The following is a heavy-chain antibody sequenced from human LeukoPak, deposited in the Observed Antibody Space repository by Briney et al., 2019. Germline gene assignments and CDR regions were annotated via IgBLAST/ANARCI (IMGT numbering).Heavy chain of an antibody. CDR2: IYTSGST. D-gene: IGHD4-17*01. V-gene: IGHV4-61*02. Sequence: PSETLSLTCNVSGGSINSGSYYWSWIRQPAGKGLEWIGRIYTSGSTNYNPSLKSRVTISVDTSKNQFSLKLSSVTAADTAVYYCARDYGDYAWYGAVRYYYYYMNVWGKGTTVTVSS. CDR3: ARDYGDYAWYGAVRYYYYYMNV. CDR1: GGSINSGSYY. J-gene: IGHJ6*03.